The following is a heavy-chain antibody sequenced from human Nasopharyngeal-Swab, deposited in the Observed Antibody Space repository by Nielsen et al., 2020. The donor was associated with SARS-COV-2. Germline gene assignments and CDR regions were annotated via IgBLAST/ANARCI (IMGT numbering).Heavy chain of an antibody. V-gene: IGHV1-8*01. D-gene: IGHD3-22*01. J-gene: IGHJ4*02. CDR3: ARDYLWSSGYVFDY. CDR2: MNPNSCNT. CDR1: GYTFTSYD. Sequence: ASVKVSCKASGYTFTSYDINWVRQATGQGLEWMGWMNPNSCNTGYAQKFQGRVTMTRNTSISTAYMELSSLRSEDTAVYYCARDYLWSSGYVFDYWGQGTLVTVPS.